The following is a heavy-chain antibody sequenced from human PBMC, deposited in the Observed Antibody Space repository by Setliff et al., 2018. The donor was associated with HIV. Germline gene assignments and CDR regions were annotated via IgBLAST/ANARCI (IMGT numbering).Heavy chain of an antibody. J-gene: IGHJ6*03. V-gene: IGHV4-61*09. Sequence: PSETLSLTCTVSGGSISSGSYYWSWIRQPAGRGLEWIGHIYTSGSTNYNPSLKSRLTISVDTSKNQFSLKLSSVTAADTAVYYCARVGGDSGGFYYYMDVWGKGTTVTVSS. CDR3: ARVGGDSGGFYYYMDV. CDR1: GGSISSGSYY. CDR2: IYTSGST. D-gene: IGHD2-15*01.